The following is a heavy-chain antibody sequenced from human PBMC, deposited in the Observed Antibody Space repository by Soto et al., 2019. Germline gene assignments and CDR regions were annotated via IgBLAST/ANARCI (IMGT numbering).Heavy chain of an antibody. D-gene: IGHD4-4*01. CDR2: IKPGGSDL. CDR1: GYRLDAAW. CDR3: ATQITYSCDF. Sequence: GESLNISCKGVGYRLDAAWIGWVRQMPGKGLEWMGIIKPGGSDLRYSPSFRGQVTISADAAVNTAYLQWDSLKASDTAMYYCATQITYSCDFWGQGTLVTVSS. J-gene: IGHJ4*02. V-gene: IGHV5-51*01.